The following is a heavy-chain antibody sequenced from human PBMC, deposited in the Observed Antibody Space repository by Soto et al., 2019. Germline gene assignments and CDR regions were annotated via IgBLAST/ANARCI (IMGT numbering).Heavy chain of an antibody. CDR2: ITSGVSTT. J-gene: IGHJ4*01. CDR3: ARVGADTYCGKLYFFAY. V-gene: IGHV3-48*04. Sequence: GALRLSCGASGFTFSSYSMNWVRQAPGKGLEWVSYITSGVSTTYYSDSVKGRFSISRDNAKNSLYRKMNSLRAEDTAVYYSARVGADTYCGKLYFFAYRSHRTPVTVSS. D-gene: IGHD6-19*01. CDR1: GFTFSSYS.